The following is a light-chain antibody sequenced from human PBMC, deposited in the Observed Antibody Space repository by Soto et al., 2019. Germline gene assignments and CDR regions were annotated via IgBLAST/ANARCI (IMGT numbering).Light chain of an antibody. CDR2: EVN. V-gene: IGLV2-14*01. CDR3: SSFTGTSTQDV. Sequence: QSVLTQPASVSGSPGQSITLSCTGSSSDVGGSIYVSWYQQHPGKAPKLMIYEVNNRPSGVSNRFSGSKSGNTTSLTISDLQAEEDAHYYCSSFTGTSTQDVFGSGTKLTVL. CDR1: SSDVGGSIY. J-gene: IGLJ1*01.